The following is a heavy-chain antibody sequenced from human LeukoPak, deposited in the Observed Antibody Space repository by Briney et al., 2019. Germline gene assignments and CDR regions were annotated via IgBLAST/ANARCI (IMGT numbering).Heavy chain of an antibody. CDR3: AREYGTTGTTSPAYYYYGMDV. CDR2: INTNTGNP. Sequence: ASVKVSCKASGYTFTSYAMNWVRQAPGQGLEWMGWINTNTGNPTYAQGFTGRFVFSLDTSVSTAYLQICSLKAEDTAVYYCAREYGTTGTTSPAYYYYGMDVWGQGTTVTVSS. CDR1: GYTFTSYA. J-gene: IGHJ6*02. V-gene: IGHV7-4-1*01. D-gene: IGHD1-1*01.